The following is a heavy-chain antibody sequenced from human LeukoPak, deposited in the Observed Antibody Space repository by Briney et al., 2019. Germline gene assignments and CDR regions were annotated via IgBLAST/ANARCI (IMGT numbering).Heavy chain of an antibody. J-gene: IGHJ3*02. CDR3: ASLDHIVVVTDDAFDI. CDR2: IYSGGST. V-gene: IGHV3-66*01. Sequence: GGSLRLSCAASGFTASSNYMSWVRQAPGKGLEWVSVIYSGGSTYYADSVKGRFTISRDNSKNTLYLQMNSLRAEDTAVYYCASLDHIVVVTDDAFDIWGQGTMVTVSS. CDR1: GFTASSNY. D-gene: IGHD3-22*01.